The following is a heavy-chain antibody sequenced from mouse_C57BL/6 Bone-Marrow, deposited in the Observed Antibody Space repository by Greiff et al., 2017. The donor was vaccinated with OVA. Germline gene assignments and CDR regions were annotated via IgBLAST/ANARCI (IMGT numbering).Heavy chain of an antibody. Sequence: DVKLVESEGGLVQPGSSMKLSCTASGFTFSDYYMAWVRQVPEKGLEWVANINYDGSSTYYLDSLKSRFIISRDNAKNILYLQMSSLKSEDTATYYCARSYYGSSLFDYWGQGTTLTVSS. D-gene: IGHD1-1*01. J-gene: IGHJ2*01. CDR3: ARSYYGSSLFDY. CDR2: INYDGSST. V-gene: IGHV5-16*01. CDR1: GFTFSDYY.